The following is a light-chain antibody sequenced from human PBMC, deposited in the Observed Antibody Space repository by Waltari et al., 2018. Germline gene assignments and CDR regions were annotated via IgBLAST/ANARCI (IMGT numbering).Light chain of an antibody. CDR3: QQYYSIPYT. V-gene: IGKV4-1*01. J-gene: IGKJ2*01. Sequence: DIVMTQSPDSLAVSLGERATINCKSSQSVLYSSNNKNYLTWYQKKPGQPPKLLIYWASTRDSGVPDRFSGSGSGTDFTLTISSLQAEDVAVYYCQQYYSIPYTFGPGTKLEIK. CDR2: WAS. CDR1: QSVLYSSNNKNY.